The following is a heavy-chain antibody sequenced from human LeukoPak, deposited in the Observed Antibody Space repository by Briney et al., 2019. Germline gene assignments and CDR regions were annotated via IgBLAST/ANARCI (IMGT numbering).Heavy chain of an antibody. CDR3: ARDTRSKGYGEELYGMDV. D-gene: IGHD4-17*01. CDR1: GYTFTSYD. Sequence: GASVKVSCKASGYTFTSYDINWVRQATGQGLEWMGWMNPNSGNTGYAQKFQGRVTMTRNTSISTAYMELSSLRSEDTAVYYYARDTRSKGYGEELYGMDVWGQGTTVTVSS. V-gene: IGHV1-8*01. J-gene: IGHJ6*02. CDR2: MNPNSGNT.